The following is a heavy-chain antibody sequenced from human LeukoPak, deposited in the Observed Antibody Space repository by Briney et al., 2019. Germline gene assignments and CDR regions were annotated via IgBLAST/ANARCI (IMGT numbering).Heavy chain of an antibody. Sequence: GGSLRLSCIASGFTFDDHGMSWVRQAPGKGLGWVSNINWNGGSTGYVDSVKGRFTISRDNGKNSLYLQMYNLRVEDTAFYYCARDVSWGTSYFDYWGQGILVTVSS. V-gene: IGHV3-20*04. D-gene: IGHD1-1*01. CDR3: ARDVSWGTSYFDY. CDR1: GFTFDDHG. CDR2: INWNGGST. J-gene: IGHJ4*02.